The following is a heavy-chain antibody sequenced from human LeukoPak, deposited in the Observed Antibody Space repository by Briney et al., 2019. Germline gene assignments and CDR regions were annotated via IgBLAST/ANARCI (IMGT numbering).Heavy chain of an antibody. V-gene: IGHV4-34*01. J-gene: IGHJ4*02. CDR3: ASVRDFWSGYYHY. D-gene: IGHD3-3*01. Sequence: SETLSLTCAVYGGSFSGYYWSWIRQPLGKGLEWIGEINHSGSTNYNPSLKSRVTISVDTTKNQFSLKLSSVTAADTAVYYCASVRDFWSGYYHYWGQGTLVTVSS. CDR2: INHSGST. CDR1: GGSFSGYY.